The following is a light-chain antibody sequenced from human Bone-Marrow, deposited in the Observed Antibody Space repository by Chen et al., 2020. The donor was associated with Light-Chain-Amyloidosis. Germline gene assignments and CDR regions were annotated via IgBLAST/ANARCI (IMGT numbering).Light chain of an antibody. Sequence: SYVLTKPSSVSVAPGQTATHACGGNNIGSTSVHWYQQTPGQAPLLVVYDDSDRPSGIPERLSGSNSGNTATLTISRVEAGDEADYYCQVWDRSSDRPVFGGGTKLTVL. CDR2: DDS. CDR1: NIGSTS. V-gene: IGLV3-21*02. CDR3: QVWDRSSDRPV. J-gene: IGLJ3*02.